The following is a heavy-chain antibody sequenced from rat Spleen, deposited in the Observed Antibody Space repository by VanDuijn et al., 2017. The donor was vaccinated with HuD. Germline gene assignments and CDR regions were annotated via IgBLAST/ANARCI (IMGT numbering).Heavy chain of an antibody. CDR2: IKYGDFTP. CDR3: VRLFNNYGYWYFDF. Sequence: EVQLVESGGGLVQPGRSLELSCAASGFTFSEFYMAWVRQAPKKGLEWVASIKYGDFTPYYGESVMGRFTISRDDGESTLYLQMNSLRSEDTATYYWVRLFNNYGYWYFDFWGPGTMVTVSS. J-gene: IGHJ1*01. V-gene: IGHV5-22*01. CDR1: GFTFSEFY. D-gene: IGHD1-5*01.